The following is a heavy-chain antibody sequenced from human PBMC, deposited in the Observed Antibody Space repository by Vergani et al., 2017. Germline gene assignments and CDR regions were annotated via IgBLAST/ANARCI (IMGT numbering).Heavy chain of an antibody. J-gene: IGHJ4*02. CDR2: VSGYNGDT. D-gene: IGHD3-22*01. CDR1: GYIFSNYG. CDR3: TRGWYYDSIAYWAY. V-gene: IGHV1-18*01. Sequence: QIHLVQSGGEVKKPGASVKVSCKASGYIFSNYGIIWVRQAPGQRLEWVGWVSGYNGDTNYAQKFQGRVTMTKDTSTSTAYMELSSLRSEDTAVYYCTRGWYYDSIAYWAYWGQGTLVTVSS.